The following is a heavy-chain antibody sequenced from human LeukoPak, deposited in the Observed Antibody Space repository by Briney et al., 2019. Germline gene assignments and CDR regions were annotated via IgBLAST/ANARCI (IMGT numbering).Heavy chain of an antibody. D-gene: IGHD1-14*01. CDR2: IYYSGRT. CDR1: GSSMSSYY. Sequence: SETLSLTCIVSGSSMSSYYWSWIRQPPGKRLEWIAYIYYSGRTNYNPSLKSRVTGFVDTSKNQVSLRLSSVTAADTAVYYCARHGTISSESYFDYWGQGALVTVSS. CDR3: ARHGTISSESYFDY. V-gene: IGHV4-59*08. J-gene: IGHJ4*02.